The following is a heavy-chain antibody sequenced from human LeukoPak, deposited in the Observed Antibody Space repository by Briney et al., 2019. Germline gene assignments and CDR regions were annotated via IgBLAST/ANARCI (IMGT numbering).Heavy chain of an antibody. V-gene: IGHV4-59*08. CDR1: GGSISSYY. CDR2: IYYSGNT. J-gene: IGHJ5*02. CDR3: ARRSAAAQGYVDP. Sequence: SETLSLTCTVSGGSISSYYRSWIRQPPGKGLEWIGYIYYSGNTNYNPSLKSRVTISVDTSKNQFSLKVSSVTAADTAVYYCARRSAAAQGYVDPWGQGTLVTVSS. D-gene: IGHD6-13*01.